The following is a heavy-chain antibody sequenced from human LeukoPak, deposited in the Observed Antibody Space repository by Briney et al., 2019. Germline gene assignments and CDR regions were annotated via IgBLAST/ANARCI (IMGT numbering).Heavy chain of an antibody. CDR1: GFTFSSYG. J-gene: IGHJ6*02. Sequence: GRSLRLSCAASGFTFSSYGMHWVRQAPGKGLEWVALISYDGSNECYADSVRGRFTISRDNSKFTLYMQMNSLRAEDTAVYYCARVRAGYCTSTSCYTGMDVWGQGTTVTVSS. V-gene: IGHV3-30*03. CDR2: ISYDGSNE. CDR3: ARVRAGYCTSTSCYTGMDV. D-gene: IGHD2-2*01.